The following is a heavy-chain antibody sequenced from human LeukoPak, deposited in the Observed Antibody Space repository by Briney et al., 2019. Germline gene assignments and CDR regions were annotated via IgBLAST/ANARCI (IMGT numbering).Heavy chain of an antibody. CDR1: GGSISSGGYS. J-gene: IGHJ6*02. Sequence: PSETLSLTCAVSGGSISSGGYSWSWIRQPPGKGLEWIGYIYHSGSTYYNPSLKSRVTISVDTSKNQFSLKLSSVTAADTAVYYCAGRVTARPFYGMDVWGQGTTVAVSS. D-gene: IGHD5-18*01. V-gene: IGHV4-30-2*01. CDR3: AGRVTARPFYGMDV. CDR2: IYHSGST.